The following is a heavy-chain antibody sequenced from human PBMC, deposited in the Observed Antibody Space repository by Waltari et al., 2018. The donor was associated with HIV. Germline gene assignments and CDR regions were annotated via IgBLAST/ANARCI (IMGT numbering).Heavy chain of an antibody. CDR1: GSPFSSYA. J-gene: IGHJ4*02. Sequence: EVQLLESGGGLVQPGGSLRLSCAASGSPFSSYAISWVRQAPGKGLEWVSAISGSGGSTYYADSVKGRFTISRDNSKNTLYLQMNSLRAEDTAVYYCAKDPYYDFWSGYYLDYWGQGTLVTVSS. CDR2: ISGSGGST. D-gene: IGHD3-3*01. V-gene: IGHV3-23*01. CDR3: AKDPYYDFWSGYYLDY.